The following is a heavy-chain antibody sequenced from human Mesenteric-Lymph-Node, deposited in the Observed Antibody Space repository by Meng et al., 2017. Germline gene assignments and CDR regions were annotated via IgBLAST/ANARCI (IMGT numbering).Heavy chain of an antibody. V-gene: IGHV1-18*01. Sequence: QVQLVQFGDGVKKRGASVKVSCKAADYILTSYGLSLVRQAPGQGLEWMGWISGHNGNTKYSQQFQGRVTMTTDTSTSTAYMELRSLRADDTAVYYCARVTMIGYFDYWGQGTLVTVSS. CDR3: ARVTMIGYFDY. J-gene: IGHJ4*01. D-gene: IGHD3-22*01. CDR1: DYILTSYG. CDR2: ISGHNGNT.